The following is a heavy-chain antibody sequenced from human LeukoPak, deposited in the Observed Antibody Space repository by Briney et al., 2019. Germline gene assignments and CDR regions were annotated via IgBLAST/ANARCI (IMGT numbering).Heavy chain of an antibody. CDR2: IYTSGST. J-gene: IGHJ4*02. D-gene: IGHD2-21*02. CDR3: ARTGVRINCGRDCYSDYFDY. Sequence: PSETLSLTCTVSGGSISSYYGSWIRQPAGKGLEWIGRIYTSGSTNYNPSLKSRVTMSVDTSKNQFSLKLSSVTAADTAVYYCARTGVRINCGRDCYSDYFDYWGQGILVTVSS. V-gene: IGHV4-4*07. CDR1: GGSISSYY.